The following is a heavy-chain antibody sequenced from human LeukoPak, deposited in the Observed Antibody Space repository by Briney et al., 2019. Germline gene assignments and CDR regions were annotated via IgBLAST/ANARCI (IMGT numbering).Heavy chain of an antibody. J-gene: IGHJ4*02. Sequence: SETLSLTCAVYGGSFSGYYWSWIRQPPGKGLEWIGEINHSGSTNYNPSLKSRVTISVDTSKNQFSLKPSSVTAADTAVYYCARQPYMLGAYYFDYWGQGTLVTVSS. CDR3: ARQPYMLGAYYFDY. D-gene: IGHD1-26*01. CDR2: INHSGST. V-gene: IGHV4-34*01. CDR1: GGSFSGYY.